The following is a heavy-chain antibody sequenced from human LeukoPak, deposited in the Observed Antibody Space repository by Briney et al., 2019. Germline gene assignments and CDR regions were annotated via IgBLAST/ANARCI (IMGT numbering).Heavy chain of an antibody. CDR3: ARLSGRLYDSSGYYPDWVDY. J-gene: IGHJ4*02. CDR1: GGSFSGYY. V-gene: IGHV4-34*01. Sequence: RPSETLSLTCAVYGGSFSGYYWSWIRQPPGKGLEWIGEINHSGSTNYNPSLKSRVTISVDTSKNQFSLKLSSVTAADTAVCYCARLSGRLYDSSGYYPDWVDYWGQGTLVTVSS. CDR2: INHSGST. D-gene: IGHD3-22*01.